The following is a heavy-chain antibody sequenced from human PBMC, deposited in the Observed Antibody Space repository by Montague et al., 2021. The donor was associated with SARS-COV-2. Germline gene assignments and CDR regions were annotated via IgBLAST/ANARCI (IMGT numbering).Heavy chain of an antibody. Sequence: SETLSLTCSVPGGSISSSNYYWGWIRQPPGKGQEWIGSIYYSGSTYYNPSLKSRVAISVDTSKNQFSLILRSMTAADTAVFYCAREGFSSGYYETWGQGTLVTVSS. CDR2: IYYSGST. CDR3: AREGFSSGYYET. CDR1: GGSISSSNYY. V-gene: IGHV4-39*02. J-gene: IGHJ5*02. D-gene: IGHD3-22*01.